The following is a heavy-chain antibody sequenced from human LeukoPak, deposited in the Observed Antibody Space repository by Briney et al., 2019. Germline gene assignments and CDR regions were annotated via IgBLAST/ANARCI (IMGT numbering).Heavy chain of an antibody. J-gene: IGHJ3*02. Sequence: GESLKISCKGSGYSFTGYWISWVRQIPGKGLEWMGIIYPGGSDTRYSPSFQGQVTISADKSISTAYLQWSSLQASDTAMYYCARGRRDAFDIWGQGTMVTVSS. CDR3: ARGRRDAFDI. D-gene: IGHD1-14*01. CDR1: GYSFTGYW. CDR2: IYPGGSDT. V-gene: IGHV5-51*01.